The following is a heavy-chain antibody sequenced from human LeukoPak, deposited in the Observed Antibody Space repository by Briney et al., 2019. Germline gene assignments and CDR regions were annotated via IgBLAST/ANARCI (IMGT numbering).Heavy chain of an antibody. Sequence: PGGSLRLSCAASGFTFSSYAMHWVRQAPGKGLGWVAVISYDGSNKYYADSVKGRFTTSRDNSKNTLYLQMNSLRAEDTAVYYCARVSPKYDSFDYWGQGTLVTVSS. CDR2: ISYDGSNK. V-gene: IGHV3-30*04. D-gene: IGHD3-3*01. CDR1: GFTFSSYA. CDR3: ARVSPKYDSFDY. J-gene: IGHJ4*02.